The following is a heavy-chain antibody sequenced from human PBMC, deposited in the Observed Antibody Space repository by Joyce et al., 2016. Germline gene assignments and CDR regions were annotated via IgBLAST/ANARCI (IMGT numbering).Heavy chain of an antibody. CDR1: GVTFSSYV. Sequence: QVQLVQSGAEMKKPGSSVKVSCKASGVTFSSYVISWLRQAPGQGLEGMGELIPIPGTANYAQKFQGRVTMTADESTTTAYMDLSSLRSEDTAVYFCARGGSGYSFDSWGQGTLVTVSS. J-gene: IGHJ4*02. D-gene: IGHD5-12*01. V-gene: IGHV1-69*11. CDR2: LIPIPGTA. CDR3: ARGGSGYSFDS.